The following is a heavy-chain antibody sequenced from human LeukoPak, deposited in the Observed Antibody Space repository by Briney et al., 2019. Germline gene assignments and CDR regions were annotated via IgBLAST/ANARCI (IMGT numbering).Heavy chain of an antibody. CDR3: XXXXXXXSGYYSGAFDI. D-gene: IGHD3-3*01. CDR1: GFTFSSYA. Sequence: PGGSLRLSCAASGFTFSSYAMSWVRQAPGKGLEWVSAISGSGGSTYYADSVKGRFTISRDNSKNTLYLQMNSLRAEDTAVYYCXXXXXXXSGYYSGAFDIWGQGTMVTVSS. J-gene: IGHJ3*02. V-gene: IGHV3-23*01. CDR2: ISGSGGST.